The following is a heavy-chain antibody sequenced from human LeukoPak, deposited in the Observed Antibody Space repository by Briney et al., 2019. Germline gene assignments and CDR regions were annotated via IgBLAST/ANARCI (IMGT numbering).Heavy chain of an antibody. CDR2: ISYDGSNK. V-gene: IGHV3-30*04. Sequence: GGSLGLSCAASGFTFSSYAMHWVRQAPGKGLEWVAVISYDGSNKYYADSVKGRFTISRDNSKNTLYLQMNSLRAEDTAVYYCARELYCSGGSCYGGPFDYWGQGTLVTVSS. CDR3: ARELYCSGGSCYGGPFDY. CDR1: GFTFSSYA. J-gene: IGHJ4*02. D-gene: IGHD2-15*01.